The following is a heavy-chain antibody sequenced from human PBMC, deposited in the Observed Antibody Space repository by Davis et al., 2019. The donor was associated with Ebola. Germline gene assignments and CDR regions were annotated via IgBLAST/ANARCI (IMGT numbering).Heavy chain of an antibody. CDR1: GYTFTSYG. Sequence: AASVKVSCKASGYTFTSYGISWVRQAPGQGLEWMGWISAYNGNTNYAQKLQGRVTMTTDTSTSTAYMELRSLRSDDTAVYYCARARDQAGILEWFHSYYYYGMDVWGQGTTVTVSS. J-gene: IGHJ6*02. CDR2: ISAYNGNT. D-gene: IGHD3-3*01. CDR3: ARARDQAGILEWFHSYYYYGMDV. V-gene: IGHV1-18*01.